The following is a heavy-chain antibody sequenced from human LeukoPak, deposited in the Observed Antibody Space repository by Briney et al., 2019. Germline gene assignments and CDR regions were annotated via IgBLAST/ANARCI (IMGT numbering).Heavy chain of an antibody. Sequence: PGGSLRLSCAASGFTFSSYSMNWVRQAPGKGLEWVSSISSSSSYIYYADSVKGRFTISRDNAKNSLYLQMNSLRAEDTAVYYCARERQLDYYYYGMDVWGQGTTVTVSS. CDR1: GFTFSSYS. V-gene: IGHV3-21*04. J-gene: IGHJ6*02. D-gene: IGHD6-6*01. CDR2: ISSSSSYI. CDR3: ARERQLDYYYYGMDV.